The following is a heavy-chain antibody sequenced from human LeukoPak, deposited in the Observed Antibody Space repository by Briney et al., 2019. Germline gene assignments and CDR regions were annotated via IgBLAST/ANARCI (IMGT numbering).Heavy chain of an antibody. CDR3: VRGSILTGYIFDY. J-gene: IGHJ4*02. D-gene: IGHD3-9*01. CDR2: IIPIFGTA. V-gene: IGHV1-69*05. Sequence: ASVKVSCKASGGTFSSYAISWVRQAPGQGLEWMGGIIPIFGTANYAQKFQGRVTITTDESTSTAYMELSSLRSEDTAVYYCVRGSILTGYIFDYWGQGTLVTVSS. CDR1: GGTFSSYA.